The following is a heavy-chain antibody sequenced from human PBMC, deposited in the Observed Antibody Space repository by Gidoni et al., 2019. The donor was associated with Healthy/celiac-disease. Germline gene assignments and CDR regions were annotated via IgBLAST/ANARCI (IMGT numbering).Heavy chain of an antibody. D-gene: IGHD6-19*01. CDR2: IYWDDDK. CDR1: GFSLSTSGVG. CDR3: AHKGVAVAALYFDY. V-gene: IGHV2-5*02. Sequence: QITLKESGPTLVKPTQTLTLTCTFSGFSLSTSGVGVGWIRQPPGKALEWLALIYWDDDKRYSPSLKSRLTITKDTSKNQVVLTMTNMDPVDTATYYCAHKGVAVAALYFDYWGQGTLVTVSS. J-gene: IGHJ4*02.